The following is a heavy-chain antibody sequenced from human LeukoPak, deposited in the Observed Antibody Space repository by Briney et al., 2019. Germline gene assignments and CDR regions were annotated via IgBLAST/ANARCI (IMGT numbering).Heavy chain of an antibody. J-gene: IGHJ4*02. V-gene: IGHV3-30-3*01. Sequence: GGSLRLSCAASGFTFSSYVMHWVRQAPGKGLEWVSGISYDGTIKYYADSVMGRFTISRDNSKNTLYLQMSSLRAEDTAVYYCAKGSSYMTTVANALHYWGQGTLVTVSS. CDR1: GFTFSSYV. CDR2: ISYDGTIK. D-gene: IGHD4-23*01. CDR3: AKGSSYMTTVANALHY.